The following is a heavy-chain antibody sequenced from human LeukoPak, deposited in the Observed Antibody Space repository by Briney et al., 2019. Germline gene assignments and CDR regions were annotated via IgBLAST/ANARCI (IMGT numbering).Heavy chain of an antibody. CDR1: GGSISGYY. J-gene: IGHJ6*03. V-gene: IGHV4-59*01. D-gene: IGHD3-22*01. CDR2: IYYSGST. Sequence: SETLSLTCAVSGGSISGYYWSWIRQSPDKGLEWIGYIYYSGSTNYNPSLQSRVTISVDTSKNQFSLKLSSVTAADAAVYYCARVAIPYDISPYYDGYMDVWGKGTTVTVSS. CDR3: ARVAIPYDISPYYDGYMDV.